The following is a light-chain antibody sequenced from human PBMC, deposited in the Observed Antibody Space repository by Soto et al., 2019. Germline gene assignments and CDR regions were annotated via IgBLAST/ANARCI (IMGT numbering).Light chain of an antibody. CDR1: SSDVGGYNY. CDR2: EVT. J-gene: IGLJ1*01. V-gene: IGLV2-14*01. Sequence: QSVLTQPASVSGPPGQSITISCTGTSSDVGGYNYVSWYQHHPGKAPKLMIYEVTNRPSGVSNRFSGSKSGNTASLTISGLQAEDEADYYCSSYTNTNNYVFGNGTKLTVL. CDR3: SSYTNTNNYV.